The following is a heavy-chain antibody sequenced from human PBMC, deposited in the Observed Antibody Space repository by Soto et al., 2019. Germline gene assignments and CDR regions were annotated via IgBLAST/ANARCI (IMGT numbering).Heavy chain of an antibody. J-gene: IGHJ2*01. CDR1: GGSVSSVGYY. D-gene: IGHD3-22*01. Sequence: LSETLSLTCTVSGGSVSSVGYYWSWIRQHPGKGLEWIGYITYSGNTYYNPSLESRVTMSADTSKNQFSLKLSSVTAADTAVYYCARDSYYYDSSGYYYVWYFDLWGRGTLVTVSS. CDR3: ARDSYYYDSSGYYYVWYFDL. CDR2: ITYSGNT. V-gene: IGHV4-31*03.